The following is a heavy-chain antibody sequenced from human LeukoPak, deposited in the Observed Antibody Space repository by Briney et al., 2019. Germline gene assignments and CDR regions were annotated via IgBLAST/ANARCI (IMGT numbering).Heavy chain of an antibody. D-gene: IGHD3-16*01. Sequence: ASVKVSCKAFGVTLIGYHMHWVRQAPGRRPGWMGWIDRISGVSSPAQKFQGRVTMTRDTSMSTFYMDMSGLTSDDTAIYYCAISDYMWGFASWGVGTQVTVSS. CDR1: GVTLIGYH. CDR3: AISDYMWGFAS. V-gene: IGHV1-2*02. J-gene: IGHJ4*02. CDR2: IDRISGVS.